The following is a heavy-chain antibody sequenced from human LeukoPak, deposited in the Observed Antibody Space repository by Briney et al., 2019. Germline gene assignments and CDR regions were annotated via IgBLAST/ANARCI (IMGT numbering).Heavy chain of an antibody. CDR1: GFTFSSYS. Sequence: GGSLRLSCSASGFTFSSYSMNWVRQAPGKGLEWVSSISSSSSYIYYADSVKGRFTISRDNAKNSLYLQMNSLRAEDTAVYYCARDQRSSTGDAFDIWGQGTMVTVSS. CDR2: ISSSSSYI. CDR3: ARDQRSSTGDAFDI. J-gene: IGHJ3*02. V-gene: IGHV3-21*01. D-gene: IGHD1-14*01.